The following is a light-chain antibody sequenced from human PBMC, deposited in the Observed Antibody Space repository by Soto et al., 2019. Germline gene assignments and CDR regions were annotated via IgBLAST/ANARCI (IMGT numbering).Light chain of an antibody. Sequence: DIQMTQSPSTLSASVGATFTITCRASQTINKWLAWYQQKPGTPPNLLIHTASTLESGVSSRFNGSGSGTDFTLTVSSLQPDDSETCFCQQYNSYPLTFGGGTKVEI. CDR2: TAS. CDR1: QTINKW. V-gene: IGKV1-5*03. CDR3: QQYNSYPLT. J-gene: IGKJ4*02.